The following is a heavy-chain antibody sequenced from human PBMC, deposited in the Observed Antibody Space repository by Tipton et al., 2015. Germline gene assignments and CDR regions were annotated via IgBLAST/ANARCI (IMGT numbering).Heavy chain of an antibody. J-gene: IGHJ5*02. CDR2: TYYRSNWNN. V-gene: IGHV6-1*01. CDR1: GDSVSSNSAT. Sequence: GLVKPSQSLSLTCGISGDSVSSNSATWNWFRRSPSRGLEWLGRTYYRSNWNNDYAVSVKSRITITPDTSKNQFTLHLNSVTPDDTAMYYCARGAQHSTWSWGQGTLVTVSS. D-gene: IGHD6-13*01. CDR3: ARGAQHSTWS.